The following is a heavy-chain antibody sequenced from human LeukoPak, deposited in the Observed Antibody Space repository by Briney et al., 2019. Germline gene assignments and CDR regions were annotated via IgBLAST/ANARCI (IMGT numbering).Heavy chain of an antibody. Sequence: PGGSLRLPCAASGFTFNNYAMNWVRQTPGKGLQWVSAVSGDGQRTFYADSVKGRFTIFRDNSMNTLSLQMNSLRVEDTAVYYCAKEQDNLLLLSHFDSWGQGILVTVSA. V-gene: IGHV3-23*01. CDR3: AKEQDNLLLLSHFDS. CDR1: GFTFNNYA. D-gene: IGHD1-14*01. CDR2: VSGDGQRT. J-gene: IGHJ4*02.